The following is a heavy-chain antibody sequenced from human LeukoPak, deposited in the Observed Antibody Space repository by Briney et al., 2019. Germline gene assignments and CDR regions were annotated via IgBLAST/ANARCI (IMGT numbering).Heavy chain of an antibody. Sequence: GGSLRLSCTVSGFTLSSYEMSWIRQAPGKGLEWVSIIYSGGSTYYADSVKGRFTISRDNSKNTLYLQMNSLRAEDTAVYYCARDATTMVRGVITFDYWGQGTLVTVSS. CDR2: IYSGGST. CDR3: ARDATTMVRGVITFDY. V-gene: IGHV3-53*01. J-gene: IGHJ4*02. D-gene: IGHD3-10*01. CDR1: GFTLSSYE.